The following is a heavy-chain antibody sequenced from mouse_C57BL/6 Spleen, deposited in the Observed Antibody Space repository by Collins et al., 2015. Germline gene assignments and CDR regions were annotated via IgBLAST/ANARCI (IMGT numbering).Heavy chain of an antibody. CDR3: AREGLYYGRTCGAMDY. CDR2: IYPGSGNT. Sequence: QVQLKQSGAELVRPGASVKLSCKASGYSFTDYYXKWVKQRPGQGPEWISRIYPGSGNTYYNEKFKGKATLTAEKASSTAYMQLSSLTSEDSAVYFCAREGLYYGRTCGAMDYWGQGTSVTVSS. J-gene: IGHJ4*01. D-gene: IGHD1-1*01. V-gene: IGHV1-76*01. CDR1: GYSFTDYY.